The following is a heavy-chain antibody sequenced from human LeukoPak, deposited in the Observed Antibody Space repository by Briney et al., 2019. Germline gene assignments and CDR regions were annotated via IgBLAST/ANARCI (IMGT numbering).Heavy chain of an antibody. CDR3: TRDLGVDTTMIFFDY. D-gene: IGHD5-18*01. CDR2: INPDSGVR. Sequence: ASVKVSCKASGYTFIGYYMQWVRQAPGQGPEWMGWINPDSGVRNLAQKFQGRVTMTTDTSTSTAYMEVRSLRSDDTAVYYCTRDLGVDTTMIFFDYWGQGSLVTVSS. CDR1: GYTFIGYY. J-gene: IGHJ4*02. V-gene: IGHV1-2*02.